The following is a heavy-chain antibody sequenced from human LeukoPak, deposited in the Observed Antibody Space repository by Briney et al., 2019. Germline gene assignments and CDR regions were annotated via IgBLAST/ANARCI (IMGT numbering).Heavy chain of an antibody. CDR2: ISAYNGNT. D-gene: IGHD4/OR15-4a*01. V-gene: IGHV1-18*04. CDR3: ARDTGGSPYGDFHY. J-gene: IGHJ4*02. Sequence: GESLKISCKGLGYSFSSYWNAWVRQRPGKGLEWMGWISAYNGNTNYARKFQCRVTLTTDTSTSTAYMEVGSLRSDDTAVYYCARDTGGSPYGDFHYWGQGTLVTVSS. CDR1: GYSFSSYW.